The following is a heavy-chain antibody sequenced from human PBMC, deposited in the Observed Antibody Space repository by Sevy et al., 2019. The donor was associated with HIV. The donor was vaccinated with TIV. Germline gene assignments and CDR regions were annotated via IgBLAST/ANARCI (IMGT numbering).Heavy chain of an antibody. CDR1: GFIFSDHD. J-gene: IGHJ4*02. Sequence: GGSLRLSCAASGFIFSDHDIDWVRQAPGKGLERVGRSSSKPNGYTTQYAASVKGRFAISRDDSKRSLFLLMSSLKTEDTAVYFCARSSIAASGLFDYWCPGTLVTVSS. CDR2: SSSKPNGYTT. CDR3: ARSSIAASGLFDY. V-gene: IGHV3-72*01. D-gene: IGHD6-6*01.